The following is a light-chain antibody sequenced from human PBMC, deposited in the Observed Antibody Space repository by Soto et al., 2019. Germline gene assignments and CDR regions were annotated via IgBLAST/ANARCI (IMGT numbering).Light chain of an antibody. CDR2: DVS. CDR1: QSVSGTY. V-gene: IGKV3-20*01. J-gene: IGKJ5*01. CDR3: QQYGTSPQT. Sequence: IVLTQSPGTLSLSPGERATLSCRASQSVSGTYLAWYQQKPGQAPRLLIYDVSSRATGIPDRFSGSESGADFTLTISRLEPEDFAVYYCQQYGTSPQTFGQGTRLEI.